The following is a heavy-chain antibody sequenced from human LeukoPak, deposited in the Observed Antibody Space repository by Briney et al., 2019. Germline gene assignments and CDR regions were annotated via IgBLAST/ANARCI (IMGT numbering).Heavy chain of an antibody. CDR3: VKLSSGSGSKFGFDS. CDR1: GFIISSYW. D-gene: IGHD6-19*01. Sequence: GGSLRLSCAASGFIISSYWMSWVRQAPGKGLEWVANIKQDGSEKYYVDSVKGRFTISRDNSKNMLYLQMNSLRAEDTAVYYCVKLSSGSGSKFGFDSWGQGTLVTVSS. V-gene: IGHV3-7*03. CDR2: IKQDGSEK. J-gene: IGHJ4*02.